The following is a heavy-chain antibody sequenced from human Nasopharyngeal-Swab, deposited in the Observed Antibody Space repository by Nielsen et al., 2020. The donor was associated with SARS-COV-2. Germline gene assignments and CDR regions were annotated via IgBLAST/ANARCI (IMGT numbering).Heavy chain of an antibody. CDR1: GFTFSSYG. CDR2: IWYEGSNK. Sequence: GGSLRLSCAASGFTFSSYGMHWVRQAPGKGLEWVAVIWYEGSNKYYADSVKGRFTISRDNPKNTLYLKMNSLRAEETEVYYCARDGPSGYCTNGVCYSYYMDVWGKGTTVTVSS. CDR3: ARDGPSGYCTNGVCYSYYMDV. V-gene: IGHV3-33*01. J-gene: IGHJ6*03. D-gene: IGHD2-8*01.